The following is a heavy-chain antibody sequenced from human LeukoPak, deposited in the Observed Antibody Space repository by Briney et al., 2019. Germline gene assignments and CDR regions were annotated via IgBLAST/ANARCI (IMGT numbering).Heavy chain of an antibody. V-gene: IGHV3-13*01. CDR1: GFTFSSYD. CDR3: ARYYYYDSRGFYDY. J-gene: IGHJ4*02. Sequence: PGGSLRLSCAASGFTFSSYDMHWVRQATGKGLEWVSAIGTAGDTYYPGSVKGRFTISRENAKNSLYLQMNSLRAGDTAVYYCARYYYYDSRGFYDYWGQGTLVTVSS. CDR2: IGTAGDT. D-gene: IGHD3-22*01.